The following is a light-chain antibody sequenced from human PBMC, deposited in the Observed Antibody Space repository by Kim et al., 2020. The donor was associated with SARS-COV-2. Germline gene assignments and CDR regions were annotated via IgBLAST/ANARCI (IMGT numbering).Light chain of an antibody. J-gene: IGKJ2*01. CDR3: MQADT. CDR1: QSLLHSNGYNY. Sequence: DIVMTQSPLSLPVTPGEPASISCRSSQSLLHSNGYNYLDWYLQKPGQSPQLLIYLGSNRASGVPDRFSGSGSGTDFTLKISGVEAEDVGVYYCMQADTFGQGTKLEI. CDR2: LGS. V-gene: IGKV2-28*01.